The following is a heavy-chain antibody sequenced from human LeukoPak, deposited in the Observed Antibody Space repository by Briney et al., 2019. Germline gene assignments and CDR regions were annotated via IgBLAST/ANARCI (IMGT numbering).Heavy chain of an antibody. CDR1: GFTFSSYA. CDR3: ARGNCSSASCYRFDP. D-gene: IGHD2-2*01. J-gene: IGHJ5*02. Sequence: GGSLRLSCAASGFTFSSYAMHWVRQAPGKGLKWVAVISYDGSNKYYADSVKGRFTISRDNSKNTLCLQMNSLRAEDTAVYYCARGNCSSASCYRFDPWGQGTLVTVSS. CDR2: ISYDGSNK. V-gene: IGHV3-30*04.